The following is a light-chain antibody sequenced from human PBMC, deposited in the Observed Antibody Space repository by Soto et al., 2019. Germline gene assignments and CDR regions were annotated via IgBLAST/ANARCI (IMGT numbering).Light chain of an antibody. CDR3: RQRYNWPLT. CDR2: DAF. CDR1: QSIGNS. V-gene: IGKV3-11*01. J-gene: IGKJ4*01. Sequence: TVLTQSPATLSLSPGERATLSCKASQSIGNSLGWFQQKPGQAPRLLIDDAFNRATGIPARFTGSGSGSDFTLTISSLEPEDFGVSSCRQRYNWPLTFGGGTKVEIK.